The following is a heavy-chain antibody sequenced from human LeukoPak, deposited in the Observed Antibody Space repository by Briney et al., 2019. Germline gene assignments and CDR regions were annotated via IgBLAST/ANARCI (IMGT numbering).Heavy chain of an antibody. D-gene: IGHD1-26*01. CDR1: GGSISSGSYY. Sequence: SQTLSLTCTVSGGSISSGSYYWSWIRQPAGKGLEWIGRIYTSGSTNYNPSLKSRVTISVDTSKNQFSLKLSSATAADTAVYYCASVGATGFDYWGQGTLVTVSS. CDR2: IYTSGST. J-gene: IGHJ4*02. V-gene: IGHV4-61*02. CDR3: ASVGATGFDY.